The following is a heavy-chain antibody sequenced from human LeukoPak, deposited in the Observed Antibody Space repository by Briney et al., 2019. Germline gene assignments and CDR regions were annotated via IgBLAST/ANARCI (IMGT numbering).Heavy chain of an antibody. CDR3: ARGTIVATYDY. V-gene: IGHV3-48*01. D-gene: IGHD5-12*01. CDR2: ISSSSSTI. J-gene: IGHJ4*02. Sequence: GGSLRLSCAASGFTFSSYSMNWVRQAPGKGLEWVSYISSSSSTIYYADSVKGRFTISGDNSKNTLYLQMNSLRAEDTAVYYCARGTIVATYDYWGQGTLVTVSS. CDR1: GFTFSSYS.